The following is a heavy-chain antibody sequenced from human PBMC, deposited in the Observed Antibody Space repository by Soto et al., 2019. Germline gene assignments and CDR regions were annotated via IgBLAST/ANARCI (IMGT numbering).Heavy chain of an antibody. CDR1: GFTCSSYS. V-gene: IGHV3-48*01. J-gene: IGHJ6*03. Sequence: GGSLRLSCAASGFTCSSYSMNWVRQAPGKGLEWVSYISSSSSTIYYADSVKGRFTISRDNAKNSLYLQMNSLRAEDTAVYYCARVMRVVVAATGYYYMDVWGQGTTVTVSS. CDR3: ARVMRVVVAATGYYYMDV. CDR2: ISSSSSTI. D-gene: IGHD2-15*01.